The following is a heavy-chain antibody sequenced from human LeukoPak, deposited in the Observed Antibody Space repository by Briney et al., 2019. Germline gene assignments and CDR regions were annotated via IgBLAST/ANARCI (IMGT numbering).Heavy chain of an antibody. D-gene: IGHD3-22*01. CDR1: GGSISSSSYY. J-gene: IGHJ3*02. Sequence: SETLSLTCTVSGGSISSSSYYWSWIRQPPGKGLEWIGYIYYSGSTNYNPSLKSRVTISVDTSKNQFSLKLSSVTAADTAVYYCASSDSSGLDAFDIWGQGTMVTVSS. CDR2: IYYSGST. V-gene: IGHV4-61*01. CDR3: ASSDSSGLDAFDI.